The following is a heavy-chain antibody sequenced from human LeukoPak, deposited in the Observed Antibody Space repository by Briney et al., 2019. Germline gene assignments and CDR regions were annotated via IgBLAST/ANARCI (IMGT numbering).Heavy chain of an antibody. D-gene: IGHD3-3*01. CDR3: ARQFRRWSDGDQIDY. CDR1: GGSISSSSYY. CDR2: IYYSGST. J-gene: IGHJ4*02. Sequence: SETLSLTCTVSGGSISSSSYYWGWIRQLPGKGLEWIGSIYYSGSTYYNPSLKSRVTISVDTSKNQFSLKLSSVTAADTAVYYCARQFRRWSDGDQIDYWGQGTLVTVSS. V-gene: IGHV4-39*01.